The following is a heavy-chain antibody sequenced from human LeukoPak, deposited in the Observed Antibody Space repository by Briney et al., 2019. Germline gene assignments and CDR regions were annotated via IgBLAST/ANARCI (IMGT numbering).Heavy chain of an antibody. CDR3: ARDFDDVNTNYYYIPEY. CDR1: GFTFRTDW. V-gene: IGHV3-7*01. J-gene: IGHJ4*02. CDR2: IKQDGTEK. D-gene: IGHD3-10*01. Sequence: PGGSLRLSCAASGFTFRTDWMSWARPAPGKGLEWVGNIKQDGTEKFYVDSVKGRFTISRDNANNTLYLQMNTLRAEDTAVYYCARDFDDVNTNYYYIPEYWGQGVLVTVSS.